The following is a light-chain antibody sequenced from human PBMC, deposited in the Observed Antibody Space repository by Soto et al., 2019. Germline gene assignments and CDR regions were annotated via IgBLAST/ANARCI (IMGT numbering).Light chain of an antibody. Sequence: QSALTQPASVSGSPGQSITISCTGTSSDVGGYNYVSWYQQHPGKAPKLMIYEVSNRPSGVSNRFSGSKSGNTASLIISGLQAEDEADYYCCSYTTSGTAVFGGGTKVTVL. V-gene: IGLV2-14*01. J-gene: IGLJ3*02. CDR3: CSYTTSGTAV. CDR2: EVS. CDR1: SSDVGGYNY.